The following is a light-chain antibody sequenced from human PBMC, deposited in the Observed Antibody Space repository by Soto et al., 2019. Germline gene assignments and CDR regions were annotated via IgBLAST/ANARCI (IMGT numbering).Light chain of an antibody. V-gene: IGLV2-8*01. CDR2: ELT. J-gene: IGLJ3*02. CDR1: SSDVGAYKY. CDR3: TSYVGNDIWV. Sequence: QSALTQPPSASGSPGQSVTISCTGTSSDVGAYKYVSWYQQYPGKAPKLMIYELTKRPSGVPDRFSGSKSGNTASLTVSGLQAEDEADYYCTSYVGNDIWVFGGGTKLT.